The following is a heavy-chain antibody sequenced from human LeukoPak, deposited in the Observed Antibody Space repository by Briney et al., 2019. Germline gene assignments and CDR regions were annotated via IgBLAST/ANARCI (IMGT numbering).Heavy chain of an antibody. Sequence: KPSETLSLTCTVSGGSISSSSYYWGWIRQPPGKGLEWIGSIYYSGSTYYNPSLKSRVTISVDTSKNQFSLKLSSVTAADTAVYYCARRPMIVVGGFAFDIWGQGTMVTVSS. J-gene: IGHJ3*02. D-gene: IGHD3-22*01. CDR1: GGSISSSSYY. V-gene: IGHV4-39*01. CDR3: ARRPMIVVGGFAFDI. CDR2: IYYSGST.